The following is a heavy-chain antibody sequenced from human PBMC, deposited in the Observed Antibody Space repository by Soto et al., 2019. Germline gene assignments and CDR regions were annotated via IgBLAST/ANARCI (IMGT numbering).Heavy chain of an antibody. J-gene: IGHJ3*02. D-gene: IGHD3-10*01. Sequence: EVQLVQSGAEVKKPGESLKISCKGFGYTYPSYWIGWVRQMPGKGLEWMGIIYPEDSDTRYSPSFQGQVTISADKSISTAYLQWSSLKASDTAMYYCARRILLWSVRDVFDIWGQGTMVTVSS. CDR1: GYTYPSYW. CDR3: ARRILLWSVRDVFDI. CDR2: IYPEDSDT. V-gene: IGHV5-51*03.